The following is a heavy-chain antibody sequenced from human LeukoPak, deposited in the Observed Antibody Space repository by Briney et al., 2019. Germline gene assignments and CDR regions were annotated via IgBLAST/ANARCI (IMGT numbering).Heavy chain of an antibody. J-gene: IGHJ4*02. V-gene: IGHV3-30*18. CDR2: ISYDGSNK. Sequence: GGSLRLSCAASGFTFSSYGMHWVRQAPGKGLEWVAIISYDGSNKYYADSVKGRFTISRDNSKDTPYLQMNSLSAEDTAVYYCAKVRSPRELRLLGYWGQGTLVTVSS. D-gene: IGHD5-18*01. CDR1: GFTFSSYG. CDR3: AKVRSPRELRLLGY.